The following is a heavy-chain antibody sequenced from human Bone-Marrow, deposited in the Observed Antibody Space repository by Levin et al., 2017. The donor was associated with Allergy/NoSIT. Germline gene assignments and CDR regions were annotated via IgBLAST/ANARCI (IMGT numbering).Heavy chain of an antibody. CDR2: ISGSGGST. Sequence: GGSLRLSCAASGFPFSSYSMTWVRHAPGKGLEWVSFISGSGGSTNYADFVKGRATISRDNSKNTLFLQMSSLRAEDTAVYYCAKRDFYESSGYNDHWGQGTQVTISS. CDR3: AKRDFYESSGYNDH. D-gene: IGHD3-22*01. CDR1: GFPFSSYS. J-gene: IGHJ4*02. V-gene: IGHV3-23*01.